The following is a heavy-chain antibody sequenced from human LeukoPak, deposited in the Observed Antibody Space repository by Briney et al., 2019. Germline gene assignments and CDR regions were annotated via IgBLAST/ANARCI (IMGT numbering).Heavy chain of an antibody. CDR1: GGSFSGYY. CDR3: ARGGAFDI. V-gene: IGHV4-34*01. Sequence: SETPSLTCAVYGGSFSGYYWSWIRQPPGKGLEWIGEINHSGSTNYNPSLKSRVTISVDTSKNQFSLKLSSVTAADTVVYYCARGGAFDIWGQGTMVTVSS. J-gene: IGHJ3*02. CDR2: INHSGST.